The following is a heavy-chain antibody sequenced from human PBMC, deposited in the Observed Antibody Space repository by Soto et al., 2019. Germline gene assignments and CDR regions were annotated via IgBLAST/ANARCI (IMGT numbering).Heavy chain of an antibody. D-gene: IGHD3-10*01. J-gene: IGHJ5*02. CDR3: ARLLYGSGSWFDP. Sequence: SETLSLTCTVSGGSISNYYWSWVRQPPGKGLEWIGYIYYSGSTNYNPSLKSRVTISVDTSKNQFSLKLSSVTAADTAVYYCARLLYGSGSWFDPWGQGTLVTVPQ. CDR1: GGSISNYY. CDR2: IYYSGST. V-gene: IGHV4-59*08.